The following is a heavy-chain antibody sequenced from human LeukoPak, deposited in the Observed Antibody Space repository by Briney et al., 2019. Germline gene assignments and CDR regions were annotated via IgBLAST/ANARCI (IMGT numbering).Heavy chain of an antibody. J-gene: IGHJ4*02. CDR2: IQHDGSNK. Sequence: PGGSLRLSCAASGFTFSSYDMHWVRQAPGKGLEWVAFIQHDGSNKYYADSVKGRFPISRDNSKNTLFLQMNGLRAEDTAVYYCARGDAVTTFGYWGQGTLVTVSS. V-gene: IGHV3-30*02. CDR3: ARGDAVTTFGY. D-gene: IGHD4-17*01. CDR1: GFTFSSYD.